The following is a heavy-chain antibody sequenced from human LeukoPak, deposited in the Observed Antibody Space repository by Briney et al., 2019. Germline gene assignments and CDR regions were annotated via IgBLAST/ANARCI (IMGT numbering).Heavy chain of an antibody. CDR2: ISSTGGST. CDR3: ARGPFYCSSTSCYTFDY. CDR1: GFAFSDYA. Sequence: GGSLRLSCAVSGFAFSDYAMHWVRQAPGKGLEYVSAISSTGGSTYYANSVKGRFTISRDNSKNTLYLQMGGLRAEDMAVYYCARGPFYCSSTSCYTFDYWGQGTLVTVSS. V-gene: IGHV3-64*01. D-gene: IGHD2-2*01. J-gene: IGHJ4*02.